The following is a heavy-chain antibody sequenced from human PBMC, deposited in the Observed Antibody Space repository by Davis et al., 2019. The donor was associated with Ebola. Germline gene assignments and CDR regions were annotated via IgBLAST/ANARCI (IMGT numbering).Heavy chain of an antibody. V-gene: IGHV3-48*01. D-gene: IGHD5-12*01. J-gene: IGHJ4*02. Sequence: GESLKISCAASGFTFSSYGMNWVRQAPGKGLEWVSYISSSSSTIYYADSVKGRFTISRDNAKNSLYLQMNSLRAEDTAVYYCASLAIRLLDYWGQGTQVTVSS. CDR1: GFTFSSYG. CDR2: ISSSSSTI. CDR3: ASLAIRLLDY.